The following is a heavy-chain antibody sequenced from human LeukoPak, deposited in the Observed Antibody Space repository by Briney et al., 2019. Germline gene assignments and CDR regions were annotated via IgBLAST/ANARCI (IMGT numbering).Heavy chain of an antibody. CDR1: GYSFTSHY. D-gene: IGHD3-3*01. V-gene: IGHV1-2*02. J-gene: IGHJ4*02. CDR2: INPNSGGT. Sequence: ASVKVSCKASGYSFTSHYMHWVRQAPGQGLEWMGWINPNSGGTNYAQKFQGRVTMTRDTSISTAYMELSRLRYDDTAVFYCARFPAGGVVIRKYYFDYWGQGTLVTVSS. CDR3: ARFPAGGVVIRKYYFDY.